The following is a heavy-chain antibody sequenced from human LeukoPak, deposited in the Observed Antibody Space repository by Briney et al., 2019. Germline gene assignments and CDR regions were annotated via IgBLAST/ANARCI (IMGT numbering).Heavy chain of an antibody. V-gene: IGHV3-15*01. CDR1: GFTFSSYW. CDR2: VKSKSNGATT. J-gene: IGHJ4*02. D-gene: IGHD3-10*01. CDR3: TTSRGPGNLVY. Sequence: GGSLRLSCTASGFTFSSYWMSWVRQAPGKGLEWVGRVKSKSNGATTDYAAPVKGRFTISRDDSKNTVYLQMNSLKTEDTAVYYCTTSRGPGNLVYWGQGTLVTVSS.